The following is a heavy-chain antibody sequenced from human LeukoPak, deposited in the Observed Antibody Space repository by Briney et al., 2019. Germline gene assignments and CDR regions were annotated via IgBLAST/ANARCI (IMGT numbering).Heavy chain of an antibody. J-gene: IGHJ4*02. Sequence: SGTLSLTCAVSGGSISSGNWWSWVRQPPGKGLEWIGSIYHSGSTYYNPSLKSRVTISVDTSKNQFSLKLSSVTAADTAVYYCALLGGYSDYFDYWGQGTLVTVSS. CDR1: GGSISSGNW. CDR3: ALLGGYSDYFDY. V-gene: IGHV4-4*02. D-gene: IGHD3-22*01. CDR2: IYHSGST.